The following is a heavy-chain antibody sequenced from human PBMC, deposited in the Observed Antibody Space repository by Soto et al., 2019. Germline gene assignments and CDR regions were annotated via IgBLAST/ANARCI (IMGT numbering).Heavy chain of an antibody. CDR2: INPNSGGT. V-gene: IGHV1-2*02. Sequence: ASVNVSCKASGYTFTGYYMHWVRQAPGQGLEWMGWINPNSGGTNYAQKFQGRVTMTRDTSISTAYMELSRLRSDDTAVYYCARIWMVYAFTDYYFDYWGQGTLVTVSS. CDR1: GYTFTGYY. J-gene: IGHJ4*02. D-gene: IGHD2-8*01. CDR3: ARIWMVYAFTDYYFDY.